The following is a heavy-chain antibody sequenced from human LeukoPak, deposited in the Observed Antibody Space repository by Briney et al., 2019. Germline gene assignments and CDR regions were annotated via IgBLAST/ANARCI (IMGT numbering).Heavy chain of an antibody. J-gene: IGHJ3*02. V-gene: IGHV1-69*13. CDR3: GSGTYDFWSRGKRLDAFDI. D-gene: IGHD3-3*01. Sequence: SVKVSCKASGGTFSSYAISWVRQAPGQGLEWMGGIIPIFGTANYAQKFQGRVTITADESTSTAYMELSSLRSEDTAVYYCGSGTYDFWSRGKRLDAFDIWGQGTMVTVSS. CDR2: IIPIFGTA. CDR1: GGTFSSYA.